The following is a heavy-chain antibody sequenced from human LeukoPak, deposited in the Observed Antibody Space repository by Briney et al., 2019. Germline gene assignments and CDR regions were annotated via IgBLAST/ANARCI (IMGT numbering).Heavy chain of an antibody. D-gene: IGHD5-18*01. J-gene: IGHJ4*02. CDR2: IYHSGST. V-gene: IGHV4-30-2*01. CDR1: GGSISSGGYS. Sequence: SETLSLTCAVSGGSISSGGYSWSWIRQPPGKGLEWIGYIYHSGSTYYNPSLKSRVTISVDRSKNQFSLKLSSVTAADTAVYYCARASYGPSLDFWGQGTLVTVSS. CDR3: ARASYGPSLDF.